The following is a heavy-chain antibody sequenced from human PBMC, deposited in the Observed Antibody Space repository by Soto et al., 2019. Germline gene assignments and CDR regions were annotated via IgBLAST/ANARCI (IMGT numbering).Heavy chain of an antibody. J-gene: IGHJ6*02. CDR1: GFTFSSYA. V-gene: IGHV3-23*01. Sequence: PGGSLRLSCAASGFTFSSYAMSWVRQAPGKGLEWVSAISGSGGSTYYADSVKGQFTISRDNSKNTLYLQMNSLRAEDTAVYYCAKNVWGITIFGGMDVWGQGTTVTVSS. D-gene: IGHD3-9*01. CDR2: ISGSGGST. CDR3: AKNVWGITIFGGMDV.